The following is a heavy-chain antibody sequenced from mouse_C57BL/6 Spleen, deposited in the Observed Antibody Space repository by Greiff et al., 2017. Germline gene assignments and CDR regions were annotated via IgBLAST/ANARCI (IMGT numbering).Heavy chain of an antibody. CDR1: GFTFSDYG. J-gene: IGHJ4*01. CDR3: ARGSYGAMDY. D-gene: IGHD1-1*02. V-gene: IGHV5-17*01. Sequence: EVKLMESGGGLVKPGGSLKLSCAASGFTFSDYGMHWVRQAPEKGLEWVAYISSGSSTIYYADTVKGRFTISRDNAKNTLFLQMTSLRSEDTAMYYCARGSYGAMDYWGQGTSVTVSS. CDR2: ISSGSSTI.